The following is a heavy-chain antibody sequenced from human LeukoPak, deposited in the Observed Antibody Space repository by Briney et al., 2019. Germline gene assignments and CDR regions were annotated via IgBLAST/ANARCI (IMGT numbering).Heavy chain of an antibody. V-gene: IGHV3-23*01. CDR1: GFTFSSYA. CDR3: AKDPPYYYGSGGDY. Sequence: PGGSLRLSCAASGFTFSSYAMSWVRQAPGKGLEWVSAISGSGGSTYYVDSVKGRFTISRDNSKNTLYLQMNSLRAEDTAVYYCAKDPPYYYGSGGDYWGQGTLVTVSS. J-gene: IGHJ4*02. D-gene: IGHD3-10*01. CDR2: ISGSGGST.